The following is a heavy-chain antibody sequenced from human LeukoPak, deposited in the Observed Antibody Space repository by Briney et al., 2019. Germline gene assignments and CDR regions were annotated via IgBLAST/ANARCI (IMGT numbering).Heavy chain of an antibody. CDR1: GFIFSPYT. V-gene: IGHV3-21*06. CDR2: ISSDITYI. D-gene: IGHD5-24*01. Sequence: GGSLRLSCAASGFIFSPYTMNWVHQAPGKGLEWVSSISSDITYIFYADSVKGRFTVSRDNAKNSLYLQMSSLRAEDTAVYYCARDRGYYFDYWGQGILVTVSS. CDR3: ARDRGYYFDY. J-gene: IGHJ4*02.